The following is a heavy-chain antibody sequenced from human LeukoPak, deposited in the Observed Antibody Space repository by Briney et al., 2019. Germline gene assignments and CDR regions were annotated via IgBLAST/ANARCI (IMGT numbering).Heavy chain of an antibody. CDR1: GYTFTGYY. D-gene: IGHD5-12*01. CDR3: AREGTSGYGNYYFDS. J-gene: IGHJ4*02. V-gene: IGHV1-2*06. Sequence: GASVKVSCKASGYTFTGYYLHWVRQAPGQGLEWMGRINPDSGGTNYAQTFQGRVTMTRDTSISTAYMELSRLRSDDTAVYYCAREGTSGYGNYYFDSWGQGTLDTVSS. CDR2: INPDSGGT.